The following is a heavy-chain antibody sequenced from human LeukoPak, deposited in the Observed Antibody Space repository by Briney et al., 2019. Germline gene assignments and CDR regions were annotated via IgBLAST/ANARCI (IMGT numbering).Heavy chain of an antibody. J-gene: IGHJ4*02. CDR3: ASWAPYYFDY. CDR2: INHSGST. Sequence: SETLSLTCAVYGGSFSGYSWSWIRQSPGKGLEWIGEINHSGSTNYNPSLKSRVTISVDTSKNQFSLKLSSVAAADTAVYYCASWAPYYFDYWGQGTLVTVSS. D-gene: IGHD3-16*01. V-gene: IGHV4-34*01. CDR1: GGSFSGYS.